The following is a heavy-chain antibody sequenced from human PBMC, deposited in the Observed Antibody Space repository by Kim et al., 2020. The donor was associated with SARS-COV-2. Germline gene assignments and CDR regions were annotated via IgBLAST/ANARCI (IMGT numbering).Heavy chain of an antibody. Sequence: SQTLSLTCSISGDSVSSNSAAWNWIRQSPSRGLEWLGRTYYRSKWYNDYAVSVKSRITINPDTSKNQFSLQLNSVTPEDTAVYYCARDKISDIVVVPAAIHYYYYGMDVWRQGTTVTVSS. CDR1: GDSVSSNSAA. V-gene: IGHV6-1*01. CDR3: ARDKISDIVVVPAAIHYYYYGMDV. CDR2: TYYRSKWYN. D-gene: IGHD2-2*01. J-gene: IGHJ6*02.